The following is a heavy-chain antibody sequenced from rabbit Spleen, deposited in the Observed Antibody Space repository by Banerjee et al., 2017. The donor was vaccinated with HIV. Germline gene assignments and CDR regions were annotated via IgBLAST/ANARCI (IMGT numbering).Heavy chain of an antibody. CDR1: GFSFSSGYD. CDR3: ARRSPTGTYGDFNL. Sequence: QEQLKETGGGLVQPGGSLTLTCTASGFSFSSGYDMCWVRQAPGKGLEWIACIYAGSSGDTYYASWAKGRFTISKTSSTTVTLQVTSLTAADTATYFCARRSPTGTYGDFNLWGPGTLVTVS. CDR2: IYAGSSGDT. J-gene: IGHJ4*01. V-gene: IGHV1S45*01. D-gene: IGHD2-1*01.